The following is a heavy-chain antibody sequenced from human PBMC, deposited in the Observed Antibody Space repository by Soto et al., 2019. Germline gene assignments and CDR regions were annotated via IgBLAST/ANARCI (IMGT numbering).Heavy chain of an antibody. V-gene: IGHV3-66*01. CDR3: ARDKSYHYYGMDV. CDR2: IYSGGST. Sequence: GESLKISCAASGFTVSSNYMSWVRQAPGKGLEWVSVIYSGGSTYYADSVKGRFTISRDNSKNTLYLQMNSLRAEDTAVYYCARDKSYHYYGMDVWGQGTTVTVSS. J-gene: IGHJ6*02. CDR1: GFTVSSNY.